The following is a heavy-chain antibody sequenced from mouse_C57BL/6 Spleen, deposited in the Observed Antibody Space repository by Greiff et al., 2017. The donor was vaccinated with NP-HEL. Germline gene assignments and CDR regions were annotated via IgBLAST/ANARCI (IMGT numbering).Heavy chain of an antibody. J-gene: IGHJ4*01. V-gene: IGHV1-7*01. CDR2: INPSSGYT. CDR1: GYTFTSYW. D-gene: IGHD2-5*01. Sequence: VQLQQSGAELAKPGASVKLSCKASGYTFTSYWMHWVKQRPGQGLEWIGYINPSSGYTKYNQKFKDKATLTADKSSSTAYMQLSSLTYEDSAVYYCARTDSNYDYAMDYWGQGTSVTVSS. CDR3: ARTDSNYDYAMDY.